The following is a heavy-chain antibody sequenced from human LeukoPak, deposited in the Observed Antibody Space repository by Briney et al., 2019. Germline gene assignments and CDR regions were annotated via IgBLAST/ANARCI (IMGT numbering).Heavy chain of an antibody. CDR1: GGSISSHY. Sequence: SATLSLTCTVSGGSISSHYWSWIRQPPGKGLEWIGYIYYSGSTNYNPSLKSRVTISVDTSKNQFSLKLSSVTAADTAVYYCARDVATDYYYYYMDVWGKGTTVTVSS. J-gene: IGHJ6*03. CDR2: IYYSGST. V-gene: IGHV4-59*11. D-gene: IGHD5-12*01. CDR3: ARDVATDYYYYYMDV.